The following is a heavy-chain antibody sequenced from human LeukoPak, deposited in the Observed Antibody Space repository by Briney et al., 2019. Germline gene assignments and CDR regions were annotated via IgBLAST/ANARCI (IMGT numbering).Heavy chain of an antibody. J-gene: IGHJ4*02. CDR3: AKAPTD. CDR1: GFTFSSYG. CDR2: ISYDGSNK. Sequence: GGSLRLSCAASGFTFSSYGMHWVRQAPGKGLEWVAVISYDGSNKYYADSVKGRFTISRDNSKNTLYLQMNSLRAEDTAVYYCAKAPTDWGQGTLATVSS. V-gene: IGHV3-30*18.